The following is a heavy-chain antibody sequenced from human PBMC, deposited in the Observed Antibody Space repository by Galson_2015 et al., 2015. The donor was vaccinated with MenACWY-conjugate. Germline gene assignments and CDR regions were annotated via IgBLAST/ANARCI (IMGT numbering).Heavy chain of an antibody. CDR1: RFTFSSYS. CDR3: AREPVGYYDSSGYPLDY. V-gene: IGHV3-21*01. Sequence: SLRLSCAASRFTFSSYSMNWVRQAPGKGLEWVSSISSSSSYIYYADSVKGRFTISRDNAKNSLYLQMNSLRAEDTAVYYCAREPVGYYDSSGYPLDYWGQGTLVTVSS. D-gene: IGHD3-22*01. CDR2: ISSSSSYI. J-gene: IGHJ4*02.